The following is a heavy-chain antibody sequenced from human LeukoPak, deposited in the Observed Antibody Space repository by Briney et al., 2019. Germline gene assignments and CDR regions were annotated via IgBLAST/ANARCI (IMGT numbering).Heavy chain of an antibody. CDR2: ISSSSSYI. D-gene: IGHD6-13*01. CDR3: ARVAAAGIGLSY. V-gene: IGHV3-21*01. J-gene: IGHJ4*02. Sequence: GGSLRLSCAASGFTFSSYSMNWVRQAPGKGLEWVSSISSSSSYIYYADSVRGRFTISRDNAKNTLYLQMNSLRAEDTAVYYCARVAAAGIGLSYWGQGTLVTVSS. CDR1: GFTFSSYS.